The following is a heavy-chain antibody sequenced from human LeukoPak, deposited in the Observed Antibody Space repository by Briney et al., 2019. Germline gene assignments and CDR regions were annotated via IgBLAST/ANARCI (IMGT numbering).Heavy chain of an antibody. D-gene: IGHD6-6*01. CDR2: ISTYNGNT. CDR3: AKDPDWGVGISARPGGWFDP. CDR1: GYTFTNYG. J-gene: IGHJ5*02. Sequence: ASVKVSCKASGYTFTNYGISWVRQAPGQGPEWMGWISTYNGNTNYAQKLQDRVTMTTDTSTSTAYMELRSLRSDDTAIYYCAKDPDWGVGISARPGGWFDPWGQGTLVTVSS. V-gene: IGHV1-18*01.